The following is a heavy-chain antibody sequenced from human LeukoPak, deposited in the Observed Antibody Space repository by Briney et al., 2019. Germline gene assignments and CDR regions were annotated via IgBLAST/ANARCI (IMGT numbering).Heavy chain of an antibody. V-gene: IGHV3-7*01. CDR3: ARDYRYSSSRESGFDY. CDR2: IKQDGSEK. Sequence: GGSLRLSCAASGFTFSSYWMSWVRQAPGKGLEWVANIKQDGSEKYYVDSVKGRFTISRDSAKNSLYLQMNSLRAEDTAVYYCARDYRYSSSRESGFDYWGQGTLVTVSS. CDR1: GFTFSSYW. J-gene: IGHJ4*02. D-gene: IGHD6-6*01.